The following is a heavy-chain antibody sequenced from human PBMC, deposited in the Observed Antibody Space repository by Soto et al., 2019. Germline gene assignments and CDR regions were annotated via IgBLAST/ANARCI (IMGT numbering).Heavy chain of an antibody. CDR2: ISAYNGNT. J-gene: IGHJ3*02. CDR3: ARDRYTGYSSGPHGI. Sequence: QVQLVQSGAEVKKPGASVKVSCKASGYTFTSYGISWVRQAPGQGLEWMGWISAYNGNTNYAQKIQGRVTMTTDTSTSSAYMELRSLRSDDTAVYYCARDRYTGYSSGPHGIWGQGTMVTVSS. CDR1: GYTFTSYG. V-gene: IGHV1-18*01. D-gene: IGHD6-19*01.